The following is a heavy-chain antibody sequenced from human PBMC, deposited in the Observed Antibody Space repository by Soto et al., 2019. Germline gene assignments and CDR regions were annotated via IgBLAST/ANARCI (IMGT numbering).Heavy chain of an antibody. D-gene: IGHD6-19*01. CDR3: AKAVAGLRYFDY. V-gene: IGHV3-9*01. J-gene: IGHJ4*02. CDR2: ISWNSGSI. Sequence: DVQLVESGGGLVQPGRSLRLSCAASGFTFDDYAMHWVRQAPGKGLEWVSGISWNSGSIGYADSVKGRFTISRDNAKNSLYLQMNSLRAEDTALYYCAKAVAGLRYFDYWGQGTLVTVSS. CDR1: GFTFDDYA.